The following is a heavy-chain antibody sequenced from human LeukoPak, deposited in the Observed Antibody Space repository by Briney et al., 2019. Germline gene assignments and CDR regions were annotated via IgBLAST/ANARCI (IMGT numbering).Heavy chain of an antibody. CDR2: INPNSGGT. CDR1: GYTFTGYY. Sequence: ASVKVSCKASGYTFTGYYMHWVRQAPGQGLEWMGWINPNSGGTNYAQKFQGRVTMTRDTSISTAYMELSRLRSDDTAVYYCAREVEMATIGDTYYFDYWGQGTLVTVSS. CDR3: AREVEMATIGDTYYFDY. V-gene: IGHV1-2*02. J-gene: IGHJ4*02. D-gene: IGHD5-24*01.